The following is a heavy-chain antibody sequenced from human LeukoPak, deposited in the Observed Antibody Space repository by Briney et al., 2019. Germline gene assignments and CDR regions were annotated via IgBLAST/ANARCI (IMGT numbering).Heavy chain of an antibody. Sequence: SETLSLTCTVSGYSITTGYYWGWIRQPPGKGLEWIGNIHHSGSTYYNPSLKSRVAISADAPKNQFSLKLRSVTAADTAVYYCARVLSRGSNPYKLYNWFDPWGQGTLVTVSS. CDR2: IHHSGST. V-gene: IGHV4-38-2*02. CDR1: GYSITTGYY. CDR3: ARVLSRGSNPYKLYNWFDP. D-gene: IGHD3-16*02. J-gene: IGHJ5*02.